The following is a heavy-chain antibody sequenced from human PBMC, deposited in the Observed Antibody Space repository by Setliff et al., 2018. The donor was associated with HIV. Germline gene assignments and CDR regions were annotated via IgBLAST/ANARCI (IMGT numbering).Heavy chain of an antibody. CDR3: ARITRSYGDYGYFYYMDV. J-gene: IGHJ6*03. V-gene: IGHV4-39*01. Sequence: SETLSLTCTVSGASISSSSHHWAWIRQPPGKGLEYIGNIYYTGSTHHNPSLESRVATSVDTSKNQFSLKLSSVTAADTAVYYCARITRSYGDYGYFYYMDVWGKGTTVTVSS. CDR2: IYYTGST. CDR1: GASISSSSHH. D-gene: IGHD4-17*01.